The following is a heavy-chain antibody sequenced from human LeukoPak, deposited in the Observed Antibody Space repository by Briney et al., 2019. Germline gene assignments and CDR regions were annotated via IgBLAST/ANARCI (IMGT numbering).Heavy chain of an antibody. CDR3: ARSLTVRGVYDAFDI. Sequence: GGSLRLSCAASGFTFSSYWMSWVRQAPGKGLEWVANIKEDGSEKYYVDSVKGRFTISRDNAKNSLYLQMNSLRAEDTAVYYCARSLTVRGVYDAFDIWGQGTMVTVSS. CDR2: IKEDGSEK. CDR1: GFTFSSYW. J-gene: IGHJ3*02. D-gene: IGHD3-10*01. V-gene: IGHV3-7*01.